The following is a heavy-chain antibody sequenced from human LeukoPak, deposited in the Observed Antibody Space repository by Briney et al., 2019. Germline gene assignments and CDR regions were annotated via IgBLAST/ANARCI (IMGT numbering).Heavy chain of an antibody. V-gene: IGHV3-23*01. CDR3: ATLGYCGGDCHLGAFDI. D-gene: IGHD2-21*02. Sequence: AGGSLRLSCAASGFTFSRYAMCWVRQAPGKGLEWVSAISGSGGSTYYADSVKGRFTISRDNSKNTLYLQMNSLRAEDTVVYYCATLGYCGGDCHLGAFDIWGQGTMVTVSS. J-gene: IGHJ3*02. CDR1: GFTFSRYA. CDR2: ISGSGGST.